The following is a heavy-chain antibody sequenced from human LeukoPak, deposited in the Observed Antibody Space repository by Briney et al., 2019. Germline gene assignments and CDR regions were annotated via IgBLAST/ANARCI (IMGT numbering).Heavy chain of an antibody. Sequence: PGETLRLSCAASGFTFSNYGMSWVRQAPGEGLEWVSFISASGGSTFYADSVKGRFTISRDNAKNTLYLQMNSLRAEDTAVYYCANDLGWIQLNLGRGQGTLVTVSS. CDR1: GFTFSNYG. V-gene: IGHV3-23*01. J-gene: IGHJ4*02. D-gene: IGHD5-18*01. CDR3: ANDLGWIQLNLG. CDR2: ISASGGST.